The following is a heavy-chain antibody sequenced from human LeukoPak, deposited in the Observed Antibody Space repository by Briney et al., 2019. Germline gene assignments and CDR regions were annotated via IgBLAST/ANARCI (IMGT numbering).Heavy chain of an antibody. CDR2: ISSNGGST. CDR3: VRESNYYDSSGYYYLFYYYGMDV. CDR1: GFTFSSYA. J-gene: IGHJ6*02. V-gene: IGHV3-64*01. Sequence: GGSLRLSCAASGFTFSSYAMHWVRQAPGKGLEYVSAISSNGGSTYYANSVKGRFTISRDNSKNTLYLQMGSLRAEDMAVYYCVRESNYYDSSGYYYLFYYYGMDVWGQGTTVTVSS. D-gene: IGHD3-22*01.